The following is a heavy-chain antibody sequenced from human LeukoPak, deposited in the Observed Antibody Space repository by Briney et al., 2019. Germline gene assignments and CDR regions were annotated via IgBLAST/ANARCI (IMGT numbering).Heavy chain of an antibody. CDR3: ARGVEGSGIYYYYMDV. CDR1: GYTFTSYY. Sequence: ASVKVSCKASGYTFTSYYMHWVRQAPGQGLEWMGLINPTGGSTGYAQKFQGRVTMTRDMSTSTVYMELGSLRSEDTAVYYCARGVEGSGIYYYYMDVWGKGTTVTVSS. CDR2: INPTGGST. D-gene: IGHD3-10*01. J-gene: IGHJ6*03. V-gene: IGHV1-46*01.